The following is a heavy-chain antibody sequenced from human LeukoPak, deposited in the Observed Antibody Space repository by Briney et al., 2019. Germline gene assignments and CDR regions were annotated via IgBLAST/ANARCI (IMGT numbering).Heavy chain of an antibody. CDR3: VRARFTTFVYY. CDR1: GFTFSSYA. D-gene: IGHD1-1*01. Sequence: GGSLRLTCAASGFTFSSYAMSWVRQAPGKGLEWVSAISGSGTGTYYADSVKGRFTISRDNAKNSLSLQMNNLSVDDTAVYYCVRARFTTFVYYWGQGTLVTVSS. V-gene: IGHV3-23*01. CDR2: ISGSGTGT. J-gene: IGHJ4*02.